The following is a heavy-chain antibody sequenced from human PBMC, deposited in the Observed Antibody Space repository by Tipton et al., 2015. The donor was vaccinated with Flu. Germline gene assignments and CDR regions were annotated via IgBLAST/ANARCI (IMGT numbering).Heavy chain of an antibody. Sequence: TLSLTCTVSGYSISSAYYWGWIRQPPGKGLEWIGSIYHSGSTYYNPSLKSRVTLSVDTSKNQFSLKLSSVTAADTAVYYCARHDILTGIAHWGQGTLVTVSS. J-gene: IGHJ4*02. CDR1: GYSISSAYY. D-gene: IGHD3-9*01. CDR3: ARHDILTGIAH. V-gene: IGHV4-38-2*02. CDR2: IYHSGST.